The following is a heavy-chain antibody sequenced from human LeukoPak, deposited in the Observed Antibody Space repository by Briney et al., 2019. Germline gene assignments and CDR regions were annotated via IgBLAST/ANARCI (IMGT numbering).Heavy chain of an antibody. CDR1: GYSFTSYW. V-gene: IGHV5-51*01. CDR2: IYPNDSNT. Sequence: GESLKISCKASGYSFTSYWIGWVRQMPGKGLEWMGIIYPNDSNTRYSPSFQGQVTISADKSVSTAYLQWTSLQASDTAMYYCAKLSSTPGYNPFDYWGRGTLVTVSS. J-gene: IGHJ4*02. D-gene: IGHD5-24*01. CDR3: AKLSSTPGYNPFDY.